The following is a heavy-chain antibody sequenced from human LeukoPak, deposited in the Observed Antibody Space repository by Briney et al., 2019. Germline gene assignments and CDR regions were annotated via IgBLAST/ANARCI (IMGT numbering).Heavy chain of an antibody. D-gene: IGHD6-19*01. CDR2: ISYDGSDK. CDR3: ARDWGRRYSSGWYGDFDH. CDR1: GFTFSSYG. V-gene: IGHV3-30*03. J-gene: IGHJ4*02. Sequence: PGGSLRLSCAASGFTFSSYGMHWVRQAPGKGLEWVAVISYDGSDKYYADSVKGRFTISRDNSKNTLYLQMNSLRPEDTAVYYCARDWGRRYSSGWYGDFDHWGQGTLVTVSS.